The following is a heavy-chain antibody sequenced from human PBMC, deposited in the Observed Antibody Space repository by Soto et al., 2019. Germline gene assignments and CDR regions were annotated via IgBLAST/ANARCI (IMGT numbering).Heavy chain of an antibody. CDR2: IIPIFGTA. V-gene: IGHV1-69*01. J-gene: IGHJ4*02. CDR3: ARDPIDSSGYYYYLYFDY. D-gene: IGHD3-22*01. Sequence: QVQLVQSGAEVKKPGSSVKVSCKASGGTFSSYAISWVRQAPGQGLEWMGGIIPIFGTANYAQKFQGRVTITADETTSTAYMELSSLRSEDTAVYYCARDPIDSSGYYYYLYFDYWGQGTLVTVSS. CDR1: GGTFSSYA.